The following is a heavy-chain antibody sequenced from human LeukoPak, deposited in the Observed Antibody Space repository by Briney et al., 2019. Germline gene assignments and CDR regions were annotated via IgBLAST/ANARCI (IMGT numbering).Heavy chain of an antibody. CDR3: AKTTRKYPEMATRGAFDI. CDR2: IRADAVTT. V-gene: IGHV3-23*01. J-gene: IGHJ3*02. CDR1: GFIFSHHG. Sequence: GGSLRLSCAPSGFIFSHHGMNWVRQAPGKGLEWVSGIRADAVTTYYADSVKGRFIISRDNSKNTVYLQMNSLRAEDTAVYYCAKTTRKYPEMATRGAFDIWGQGTMVTVSS. D-gene: IGHD5-24*01.